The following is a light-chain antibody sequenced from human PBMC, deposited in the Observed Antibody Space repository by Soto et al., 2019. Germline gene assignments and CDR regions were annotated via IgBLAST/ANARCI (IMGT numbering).Light chain of an antibody. CDR2: GAS. J-gene: IGKJ2*01. CDR3: HNYGSAPYT. Sequence: EIVLTQSPGTLSLSPGERATLSCRASQSVNSNYLAWYQQKPGQAPRILIYGASSRATGIPDRFSGRGYGPDFTLTISRLEPEDFAVYYCHNYGSAPYTFGQGTKLEIK. CDR1: QSVNSNY. V-gene: IGKV3-20*01.